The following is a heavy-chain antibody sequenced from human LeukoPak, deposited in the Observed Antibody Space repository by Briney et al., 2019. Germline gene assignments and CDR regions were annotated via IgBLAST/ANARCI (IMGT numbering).Heavy chain of an antibody. V-gene: IGHV3-53*04. CDR3: ARLYGTFLEWSPYFDY. CDR2: IYSGGST. CDR1: GFTVSSNS. J-gene: IGHJ4*02. D-gene: IGHD3-3*02. Sequence: GSLRLSCAASGFTVSSNSMSWVRQAPGKGLEWVSVIYSGGSTYYADSVKGRFTISRHNSKNTLYLQMNSLRAEDTAVYYCARLYGTFLEWSPYFDYWGQGTLVTVSS.